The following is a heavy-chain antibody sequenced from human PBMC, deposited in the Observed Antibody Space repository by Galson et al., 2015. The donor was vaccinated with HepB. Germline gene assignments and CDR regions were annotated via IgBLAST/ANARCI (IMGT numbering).Heavy chain of an antibody. D-gene: IGHD5-12*01. J-gene: IGHJ5*01. Sequence: SLRLSCAASGFAFISYNMHWARQAPGKGLEWVAFINKDGNSKQYGDSVKGRFIISRDNSRNRLYLQMSGLRAEDTAVYYCARNRGYSDDDYGLAGGWFDPWGQGTLVTVAS. V-gene: IGHV3-30*14. CDR1: GFAFISYN. CDR2: INKDGNSK. CDR3: ARNRGYSDDDYGLAGGWFDP.